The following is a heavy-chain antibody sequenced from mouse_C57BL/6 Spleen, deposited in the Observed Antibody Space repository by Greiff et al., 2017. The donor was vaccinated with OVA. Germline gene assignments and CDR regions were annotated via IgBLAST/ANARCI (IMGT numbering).Heavy chain of an antibody. CDR3: ARDHDYDDVGFDY. D-gene: IGHD2-4*01. Sequence: EVKLVESGGGLVKPGGSLKLSCAASGFTFSSYALSWVRQTPEKRLEWVATISDGGSYTYYPDNVKGRFTISRDNAKNNLYLQMSHLKSEDTAMYYCARDHDYDDVGFDYWGQGTTLTVSS. CDR2: ISDGGSYT. J-gene: IGHJ2*01. V-gene: IGHV5-4*01. CDR1: GFTFSSYA.